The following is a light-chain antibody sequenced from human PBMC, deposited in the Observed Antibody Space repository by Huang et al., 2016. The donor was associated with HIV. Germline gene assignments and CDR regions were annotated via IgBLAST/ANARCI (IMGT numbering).Light chain of an antibody. CDR1: QSLLHSHGYHY. Sequence: IVITQSPLSLPVTPGEPASISCMSSQSLLHSHGYHYLDWYRQKPGQAPQLLMSLSSSRGSGVPDRFSGSGSVTDVTLKISRVEAEDVGIYFCMQALQTPRTFGQGTRLEIK. J-gene: IGKJ5*01. CDR3: MQALQTPRT. CDR2: LSS. V-gene: IGKV2-28*01.